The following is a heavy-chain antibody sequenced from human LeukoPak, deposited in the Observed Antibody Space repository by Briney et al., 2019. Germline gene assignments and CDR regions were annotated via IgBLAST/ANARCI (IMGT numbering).Heavy chain of an antibody. CDR2: IYYSGST. Sequence: PSETLSLTCTVSGGSISSSGYYWGWIRQPPGKGLEWIGSIYYSGSTYYNPSLKSRVTISVDTSKNQFSLKLSSVTAADTAVSYCARGDNGSGWSRVMAFDIWGQGTMVTVSS. CDR3: ARGDNGSGWSRVMAFDI. V-gene: IGHV4-39*01. D-gene: IGHD6-19*01. J-gene: IGHJ3*02. CDR1: GGSISSSGYY.